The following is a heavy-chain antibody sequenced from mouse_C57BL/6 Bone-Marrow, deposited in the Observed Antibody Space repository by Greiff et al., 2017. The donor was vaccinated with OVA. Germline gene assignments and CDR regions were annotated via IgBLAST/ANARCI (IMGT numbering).Heavy chain of an antibody. Sequence: VQLQESGAELVKPGASVKLSCKASGYTFTSYWMQWVKQRPGQGLEWIGEIDPSDSYTNYNQKFKGKATLTVDTSSSTAYMQLSSLTSEDSAVYYCARAIDYYGSSYYWYFDVWGTGTTVTVSS. CDR3: ARAIDYYGSSYYWYFDV. J-gene: IGHJ1*03. D-gene: IGHD1-1*01. V-gene: IGHV1-50*01. CDR2: IDPSDSYT. CDR1: GYTFTSYW.